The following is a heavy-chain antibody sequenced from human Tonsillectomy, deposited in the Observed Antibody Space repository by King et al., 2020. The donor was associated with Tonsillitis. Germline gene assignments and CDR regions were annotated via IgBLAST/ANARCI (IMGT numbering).Heavy chain of an antibody. J-gene: IGHJ4*02. V-gene: IGHV4-59*01. CDR3: ARRSGSYFDY. CDR2: IYYSGST. Sequence: QLQESGPGLVKPSETLSLTCTVSGGSISSYYWSWIRQPPGKGLEWIGYIYYSGSTNYNPPLKSRVTISVDTSKNQFSLKLGSVTAADTAVYYCARRSGSYFDYWGQGTLVTVSS. D-gene: IGHD1-26*01. CDR1: GGSISSYY.